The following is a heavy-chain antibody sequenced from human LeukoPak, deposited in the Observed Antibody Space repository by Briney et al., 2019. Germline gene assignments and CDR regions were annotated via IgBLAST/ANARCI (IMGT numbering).Heavy chain of an antibody. D-gene: IGHD2-21*01. CDR3: GKVANPYSAFNY. CDR2: ISSSSSYI. CDR1: GFTFSSYS. V-gene: IGHV3-21*01. Sequence: GGSLRLSCAASGFTFSSYSMNWVRQAPGKGLEWVSSISSSSSYIYYADSVKGRFTISRDDAKNSVYLQMSSLRAEDTAVYYGGKVANPYSAFNYGGREPWSPSRQ. J-gene: IGHJ4*02.